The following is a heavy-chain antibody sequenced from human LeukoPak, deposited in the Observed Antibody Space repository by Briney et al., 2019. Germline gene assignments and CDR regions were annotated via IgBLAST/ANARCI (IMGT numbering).Heavy chain of an antibody. V-gene: IGHV6-1*01. CDR2: TYYRSKWYN. J-gene: IGHJ4*02. CDR3: AREEGSGNYYGYFDY. D-gene: IGHD1-26*01. Sequence: SQTLSLTCAISGDSVSSNSAAWNWIRQSPSRGLEWLGRTYYRSKWYNNYAVSVKNRITINPDTSKNQFSLQLSSVTPEDTAVYYCAREEGSGNYYGYFDYWGQGTLVSVSS. CDR1: GDSVSSNSAA.